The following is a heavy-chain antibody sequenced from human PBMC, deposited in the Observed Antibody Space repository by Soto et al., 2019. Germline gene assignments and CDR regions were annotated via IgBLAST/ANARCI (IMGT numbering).Heavy chain of an antibody. CDR1: GFTFTSSA. V-gene: IGHV1-58*01. Sequence: SVKVSCKASGFTFTSSAVQWVRQARGQRLEWIGWIVVGSGNTNYAQKFQERVTITRDMSTSTAYMELSSLRSEDTAVYYCARGYGGPIGWFDPWGQGTLVTVSS. CDR2: IVVGSGNT. CDR3: ARGYGGPIGWFDP. D-gene: IGHD3-16*01. J-gene: IGHJ5*02.